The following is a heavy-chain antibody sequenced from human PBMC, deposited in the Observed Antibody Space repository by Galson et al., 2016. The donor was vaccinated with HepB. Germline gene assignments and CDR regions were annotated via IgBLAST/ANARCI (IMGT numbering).Heavy chain of an antibody. CDR3: AIKIGRDGYMAP. CDR2: ISAYNGNT. J-gene: IGHJ5*02. D-gene: IGHD5-24*01. V-gene: IGHV1-18*01. CDR1: GYTFTSYG. Sequence: SVKVSCKASGYTFTSYGISWVRQAPGQGLEWMGWISAYNGNTNYAQKLQGRVTMTTDTSTSTAYMELRSLRSGDTAVYYCAIKIGRDGYMAPWGQGTLVTVSS.